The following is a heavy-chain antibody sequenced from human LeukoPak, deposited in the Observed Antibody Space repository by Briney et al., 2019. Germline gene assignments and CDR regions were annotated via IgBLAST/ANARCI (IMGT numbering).Heavy chain of an antibody. J-gene: IGHJ1*01. V-gene: IGHV4-61*01. CDR1: GGSVSSGSYY. CDR2: IYYSGST. CDR3: ARDSPVRH. Sequence: SETLSLTCTASGGSVSSGSYYWSWIRQPPGKGLEWIGYIYYSGSTNYNPSLKSRVTISVDTSKNQFSLKLSSVTAADTAVYYCARDSPVRHWGQGTLVTVSS.